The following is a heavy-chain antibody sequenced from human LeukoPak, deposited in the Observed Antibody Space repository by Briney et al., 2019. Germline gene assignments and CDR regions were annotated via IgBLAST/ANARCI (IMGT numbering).Heavy chain of an antibody. D-gene: IGHD1-20*01. CDR3: ARLDNSYYYYGMDV. J-gene: IGHJ6*02. CDR1: GGSISSYY. V-gene: IGHV4-59*08. CDR2: IYYSGST. Sequence: SETLSPTCAVSGGSISSYYWSWLRQPPGKGLEWIGYIYYSGSTNYNPSLKSRVTISVDTSKNQFSLKLSSVTAADTAVYYCARLDNSYYYYGMDVWGQGTTVTVSS.